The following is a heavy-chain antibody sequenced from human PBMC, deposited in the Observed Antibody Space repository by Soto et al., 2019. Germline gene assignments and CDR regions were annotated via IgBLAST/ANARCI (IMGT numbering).Heavy chain of an antibody. CDR1: GGSISSSDYY. J-gene: IGHJ4*02. V-gene: IGHV4-31*03. CDR3: ARGRPAATVVTCDVDD. D-gene: IGHD4-17*01. CDR2: IYSSGHT. Sequence: QVHLQESGPGLVKPSQTLSLTCTVSGGSISSSDYYWSWIRQPPGKGLEWIGYIYSSGHTYYNPSRKRRLTIAVDTSKNQSPLKLNAVTAADTALDYWARGRPAATVVTCDVDDWGQGTLVTVSS.